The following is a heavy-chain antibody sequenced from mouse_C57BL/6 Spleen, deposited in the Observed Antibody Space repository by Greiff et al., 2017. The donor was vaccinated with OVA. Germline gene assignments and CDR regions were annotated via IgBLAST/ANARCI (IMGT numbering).Heavy chain of an antibody. CDR1: GYTFTSYW. D-gene: IGHD2-1*01. Sequence: QVQLQQPGAELVKPGASVKMSCKASGYTFTSYWITWVKQRPGQGLEWIGDIYPGSGSTNYNEKFKSKATLTVDTSSSTAYMQLSSLTSEDSAVYYCARGWGNYWYFDVWGTGTTVTVSS. V-gene: IGHV1-55*01. CDR2: IYPGSGST. CDR3: ARGWGNYWYFDV. J-gene: IGHJ1*03.